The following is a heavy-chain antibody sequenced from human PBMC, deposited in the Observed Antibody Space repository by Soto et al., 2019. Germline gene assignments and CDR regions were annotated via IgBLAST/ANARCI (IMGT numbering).Heavy chain of an antibody. V-gene: IGHV1-69*12. CDR2: IIPIFGTA. CDR3: AIQYQLPRYFQH. CDR1: GGTFSSYA. J-gene: IGHJ1*01. D-gene: IGHD2-2*01. Sequence: QVQLVQSGAEVKKPGSSVKVSCKASGGTFSSYAISWVRQAPGQGLEWMGGIIPIFGTANYSQKFQGRVTINADEATSTAYMELSSLRSEDTAVYYCAIQYQLPRYFQHWGQGTLVTVSS.